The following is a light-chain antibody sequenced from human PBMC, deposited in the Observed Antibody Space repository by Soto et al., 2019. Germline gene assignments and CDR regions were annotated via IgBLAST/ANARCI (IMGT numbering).Light chain of an antibody. CDR2: TNY. J-gene: IGLJ2*01. V-gene: IGLV1-44*01. CDR1: SSNIGSNT. CDR3: AAWDDSLNGPV. Sequence: QSVLTQPPSTSGTPGQRVTISCSGGSSNIGSNTVSWYQQLPGTAPKLLIHTNYQRPSGVPDRFSGSRSGTSASLAISGLQSEDEADYYCAAWDDSLNGPVVGGGTKLTVL.